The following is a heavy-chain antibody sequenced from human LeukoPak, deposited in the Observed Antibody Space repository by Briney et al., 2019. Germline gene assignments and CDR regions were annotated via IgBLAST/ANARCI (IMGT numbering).Heavy chain of an antibody. CDR1: GVSFDDYY. CDR3: TRMTTGHDY. CDR2: INHSGYT. Sequence: SETLSLTCGVSGVSFDDYYWSWVRQTAGKGLEWLGEINHSGYTNDSPSLKSRVTLSIDTSRKQFSLNLRSVTVADAGIYYCTRMTTGHDYWGQGTLVTVSS. V-gene: IGHV4-34*01. J-gene: IGHJ4*02. D-gene: IGHD4-17*01.